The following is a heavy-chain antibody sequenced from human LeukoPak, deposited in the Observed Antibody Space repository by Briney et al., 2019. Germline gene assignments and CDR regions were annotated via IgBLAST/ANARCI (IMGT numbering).Heavy chain of an antibody. J-gene: IGHJ4*02. CDR3: ARVEGGDTAYYFDY. CDR2: IIPILGIA. CDR1: GGTFSSYA. D-gene: IGHD5-18*01. V-gene: IGHV1-69*04. Sequence: APVKVSCKASGGTFSSYAISWVRQAPGQGLEWMGRIIPILGIANYAQKFQGRVTITADKSTSTAYMELSSLRSEDTAVYYCARVEGGDTAYYFDYWGQGTLVTVSS.